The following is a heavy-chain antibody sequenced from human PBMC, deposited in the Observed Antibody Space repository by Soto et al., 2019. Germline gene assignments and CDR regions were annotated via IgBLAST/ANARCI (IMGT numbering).Heavy chain of an antibody. CDR3: ARDDLGDGDYDNPYYYYGMDV. CDR1: GFTFSSYS. Sequence: EVQLVESGGGLVQPGGSLRLSCAASGFTFSSYSMNWVRQAPGKGLEWVSYISSSSSTIYYADSVKGRFTISRDNAKYSLYRQMNSLRDEDTAAYYCARDDLGDGDYDNPYYYYGMDVWGQGTTVTVSS. V-gene: IGHV3-48*02. D-gene: IGHD3-16*01. CDR2: ISSSSSTI. J-gene: IGHJ6*02.